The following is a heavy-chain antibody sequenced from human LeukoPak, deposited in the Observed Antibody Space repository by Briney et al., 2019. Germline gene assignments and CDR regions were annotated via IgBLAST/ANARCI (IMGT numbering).Heavy chain of an antibody. V-gene: IGHV4-34*01. CDR2: INHSGST. CDR1: VGSFSGYY. CDR3: ARGYYGSGSHCCHMDV. Sequence: YPSETLSLTCAVYVGSFSGYYWSWIRQPPGKGLEWIGEINHSGSTNYNSSLKSRVTISVDTSKNQFSLKLSSVTAADTAVYYCARGYYGSGSHCCHMDVWGKGTTITVS. D-gene: IGHD3-10*01. J-gene: IGHJ6*03.